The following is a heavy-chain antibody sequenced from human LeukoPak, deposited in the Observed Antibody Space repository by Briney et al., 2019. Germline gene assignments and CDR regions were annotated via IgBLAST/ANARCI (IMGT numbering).Heavy chain of an antibody. V-gene: IGHV4-34*01. CDR2: INHSGST. Sequence: SETLSLTCAVYGESFSGYYWTWIRQSPGKGLEWIGEINHSGSTNYNPSLESRVTISVDTSKNQFSLKLSSVTAADTAVYYCARNQYCSGGSCYSFNFDYWGQGTLVTVSS. J-gene: IGHJ4*02. CDR3: ARNQYCSGGSCYSFNFDY. CDR1: GESFSGYY. D-gene: IGHD2-15*01.